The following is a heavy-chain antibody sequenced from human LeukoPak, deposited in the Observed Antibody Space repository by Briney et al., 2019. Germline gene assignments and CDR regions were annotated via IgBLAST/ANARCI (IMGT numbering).Heavy chain of an antibody. CDR3: ARDKSFKGIITIFGVVNYYFDY. Sequence: ASVKVSCKASGYTFSSYGISWLRQAPGQGLEWMGIINPSGGSTSYAQKFQGRVTMTRDTSTSTVYMELSSLRSEDTAVYYCARDKSFKGIITIFGVVNYYFDYWGQGTLVTVSS. D-gene: IGHD3-3*01. J-gene: IGHJ4*02. CDR1: GYTFSSYG. V-gene: IGHV1-46*01. CDR2: INPSGGST.